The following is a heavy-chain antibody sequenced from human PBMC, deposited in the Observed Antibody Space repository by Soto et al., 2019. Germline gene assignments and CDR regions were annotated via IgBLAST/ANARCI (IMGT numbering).Heavy chain of an antibody. J-gene: IGHJ4*01. D-gene: IGHD3-22*01. CDR3: AKHPHYYDSGSFYQPPDH. CDR1: GFKFEDYA. CDR2: ISWNSGRI. Sequence: PGGSLRLSCAASGFKFEDYAMHWVRQGPGKGLEWVSGISWNSGRIGYADYVKGRFIISRDNAKNSLFLQMKSLRADDTALYYCAKHPHYYDSGSFYQPPDHWGPGTLVTVSS. V-gene: IGHV3-9*01.